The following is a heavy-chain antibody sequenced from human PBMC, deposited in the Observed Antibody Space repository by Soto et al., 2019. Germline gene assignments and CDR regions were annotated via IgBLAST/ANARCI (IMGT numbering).Heavy chain of an antibody. Sequence: ASVKVSCKASGYTFTSYGISWVRQAPGQGLEWMGWISAYNGNTNYAQKLQGRVTMTTDTSTSTAYMELRSLRSDDTAVYYCARKASVFEELGHYYYMDVWGKGTTVTVSS. J-gene: IGHJ6*03. D-gene: IGHD3-10*02. CDR1: GYTFTSYG. CDR2: ISAYNGNT. CDR3: ARKASVFEELGHYYYMDV. V-gene: IGHV1-18*01.